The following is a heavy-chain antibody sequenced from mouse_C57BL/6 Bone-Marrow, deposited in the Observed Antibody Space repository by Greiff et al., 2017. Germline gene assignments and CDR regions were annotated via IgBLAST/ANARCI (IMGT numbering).Heavy chain of an antibody. CDR1: GFTFSDYG. CDR3: ARDYYGSRDWYFDV. Sequence: EVKVEESGGGLVKPGGSLKLSCAASGFTFSDYGMHWVRQAPEKGLEWVAYISSGSSTIYYADTVKGRFTISRDNAKNTLFLQMTSLRSEDTAMYYCARDYYGSRDWYFDVWGTGTTVTVSS. D-gene: IGHD1-1*01. CDR2: ISSGSSTI. V-gene: IGHV5-17*01. J-gene: IGHJ1*03.